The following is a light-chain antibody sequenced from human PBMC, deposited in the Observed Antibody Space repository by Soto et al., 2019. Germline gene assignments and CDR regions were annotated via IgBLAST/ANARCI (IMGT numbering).Light chain of an antibody. Sequence: EIVLTQSPGTLSLSPGERATLSCRASQSVSSSNLAWYQQKPGQAPRLLIYGASTRATGIPARFSGSGSGTEFTLTISSLQSEDFAVYYCQQRSNRPPITFGQGTRLEIK. V-gene: IGKV3D-20*02. CDR2: GAS. CDR1: QSVSSSN. J-gene: IGKJ5*01. CDR3: QQRSNRPPIT.